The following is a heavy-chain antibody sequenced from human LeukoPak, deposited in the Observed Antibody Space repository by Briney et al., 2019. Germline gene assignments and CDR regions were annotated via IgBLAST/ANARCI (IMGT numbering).Heavy chain of an antibody. Sequence: GGSLRLSCAASGFTFSSYSMNWVRQAPGKGLEWVSSISSSSSYIYYADSVKGRFTISRDNAKNSLYLQMNSLRAEDTAVYYCARETPPGWIQLPSNTFDYWGQGTLVTVSS. CDR2: ISSSSSYI. D-gene: IGHD5-18*01. CDR1: GFTFSSYS. V-gene: IGHV3-21*01. CDR3: ARETPPGWIQLPSNTFDY. J-gene: IGHJ4*02.